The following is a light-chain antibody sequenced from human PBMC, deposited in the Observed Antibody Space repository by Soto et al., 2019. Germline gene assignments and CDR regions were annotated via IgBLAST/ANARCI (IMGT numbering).Light chain of an antibody. CDR1: QDISTF. J-gene: IGKJ5*01. CDR3: QQYDDLPLA. Sequence: DIQLSQSPSSLSVSVGDRVTITCQASQDISTFLNWYQQKPGKAPKLLIYDASNLESGVPSRFSGSRSGADFVLTITSLQAEDIATYYCQQYDDLPLAFGQGTRLEIK. V-gene: IGKV1-33*01. CDR2: DAS.